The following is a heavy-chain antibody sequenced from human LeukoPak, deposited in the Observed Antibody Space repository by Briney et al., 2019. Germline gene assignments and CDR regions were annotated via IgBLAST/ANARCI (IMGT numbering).Heavy chain of an antibody. V-gene: IGHV3-66*01. J-gene: IGHJ4*02. CDR1: GFTFSSYW. Sequence: GGSLRLSCAASGFTFSSYWMHWVRQAPGKGLEWVSVIYSGGSTYYADSVKGRFTISRDNSKNTLYLQMNSLRAEDTAVYYCARDGITMVRGVIITFPDYWGQGTLVTVSS. CDR2: IYSGGST. CDR3: ARDGITMVRGVIITFPDY. D-gene: IGHD3-10*01.